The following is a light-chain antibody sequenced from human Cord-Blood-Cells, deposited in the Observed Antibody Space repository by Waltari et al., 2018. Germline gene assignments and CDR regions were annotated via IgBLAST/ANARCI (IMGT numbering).Light chain of an antibody. CDR2: GKN. J-gene: IGLJ1*01. CDR3: SAYTSISTYV. V-gene: IGLV3-19*01. CDR1: SLRSYY. Sequence: SSELTQDPAVSVALGQTVRITCQGDSLRSYYVSWYQQKPGQAPVLFIYGKNNRPSGIPDRFSGSSSGSTASLTISGLQAEDEADYYCSAYTSISTYVFGTGTKVSVL.